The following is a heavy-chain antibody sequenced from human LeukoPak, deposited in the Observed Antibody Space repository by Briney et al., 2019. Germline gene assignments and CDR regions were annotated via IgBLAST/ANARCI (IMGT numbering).Heavy chain of an antibody. CDR1: GFTFCSYA. J-gene: IGHJ4*02. Sequence: GGSLRLSCAASGFTFCSYAMHWVRQTPGKGLEWVAVISYDGSNKYYADSVKGRFTISRDNSKNTLYLQMNSLRAEDTAVYYCASLNGNLFDYWGQGTLVTVSS. CDR2: ISYDGSNK. CDR3: ASLNGNLFDY. V-gene: IGHV3-30-3*01. D-gene: IGHD4-23*01.